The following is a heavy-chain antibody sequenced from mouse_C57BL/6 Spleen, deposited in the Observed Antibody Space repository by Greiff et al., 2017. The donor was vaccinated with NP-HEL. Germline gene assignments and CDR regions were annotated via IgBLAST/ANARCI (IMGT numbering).Heavy chain of an antibody. CDR2: IDPSDSYT. CDR1: GYTFTSYW. Sequence: QVQLQQPGAELVKPGASVKLSCKASGYTFTSYWMQWVKQRPGQGLEWIGEIDPSDSYTNYNQKFKGKATLTVDTSSSTAYMQLSSLTSEDSAVYYCASWDDGYYQWYFDVWGTGTTVTVSS. J-gene: IGHJ1*03. CDR3: ASWDDGYYQWYFDV. D-gene: IGHD2-3*01. V-gene: IGHV1-50*01.